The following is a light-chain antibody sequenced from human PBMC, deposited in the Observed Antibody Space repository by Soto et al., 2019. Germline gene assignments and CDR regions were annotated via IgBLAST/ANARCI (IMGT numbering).Light chain of an antibody. V-gene: IGLV1-40*01. CDR1: SSNIGAGYD. Sequence: QSVLTQSPSVSGAPGQRVTISCTGSSSNIGAGYDVHWYQQVPGTAPKLLIYGNNNRPSGVPDRFSGSKSGTSASLAITGLQAEDEADYYCQAYDSSRSGFVVATGTKVTVL. J-gene: IGLJ1*01. CDR3: QAYDSSRSGFV. CDR2: GNN.